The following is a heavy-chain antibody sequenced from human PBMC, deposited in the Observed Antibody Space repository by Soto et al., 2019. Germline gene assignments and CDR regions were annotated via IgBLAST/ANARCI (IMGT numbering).Heavy chain of an antibody. CDR3: ARGRGYCSGGSCNDYDYYGMDV. CDR1: GYTFTSYG. CDR2: ISAYNGNT. D-gene: IGHD2-15*01. V-gene: IGHV1-18*01. J-gene: IGHJ6*02. Sequence: QVQLVQSGAEVKKPGASVKVSCKASGYTFTSYGISWVRQAPGQGLEWMGWISAYNGNTNYAQKLQGRVTMTTDTSTTPAYMELRSLRSDDKAVYYCARGRGYCSGGSCNDYDYYGMDVWGQGTTVTVSS.